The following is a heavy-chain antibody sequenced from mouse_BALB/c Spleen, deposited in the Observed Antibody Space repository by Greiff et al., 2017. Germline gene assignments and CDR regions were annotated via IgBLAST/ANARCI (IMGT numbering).Heavy chain of an antibody. D-gene: IGHD1-2*01. Sequence: VQLQQPGAELVKPGASVTLSCKASGYTFTSYWMHWVKQRPGQGLEWIGEINPSNGRTNYNEKFKSKATLTVDKSSSTAYMQLSSLTSEDSAVYYCARPEFITTSWFAYWGQGTLVTVSA. CDR3: ARPEFITTSWFAY. CDR1: GYTFTSYW. CDR2: INPSNGRT. J-gene: IGHJ3*01. V-gene: IGHV1S81*02.